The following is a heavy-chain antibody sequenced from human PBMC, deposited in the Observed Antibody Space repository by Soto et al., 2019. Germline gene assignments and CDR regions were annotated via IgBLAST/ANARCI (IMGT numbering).Heavy chain of an antibody. CDR3: ARDYYPGYYDSSGYYYSGYYYYGMDV. V-gene: IGHV4-4*07. D-gene: IGHD3-22*01. Sequence: QVQLQESGPGLVKPSETLSLTCTVSGGSISSYYWSWIRQPAGKGLEWIGRIYTSGSTNYNPSLKRRVTMSVDTSKNQFSLKLSSVTAADTAVYYCARDYYPGYYDSSGYYYSGYYYYGMDVWGQGTTVTVSS. J-gene: IGHJ6*02. CDR1: GGSISSYY. CDR2: IYTSGST.